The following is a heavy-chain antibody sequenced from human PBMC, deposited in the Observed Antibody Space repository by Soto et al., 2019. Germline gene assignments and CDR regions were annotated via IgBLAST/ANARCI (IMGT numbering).Heavy chain of an antibody. CDR3: ARDADSSGLHY. D-gene: IGHD6-19*01. J-gene: IGHJ4*02. Sequence: PGGSLRLSCAASGFTVSGMFMNWVRQAPGKGLEWVSVIYPAGPTYYADSVKGRLTISRDNSKNTLFLQLNNLRAEDTAVYYCARDADSSGLHYWGQGILVTVYS. CDR2: IYPAGPT. V-gene: IGHV3-53*01. CDR1: GFTVSGMF.